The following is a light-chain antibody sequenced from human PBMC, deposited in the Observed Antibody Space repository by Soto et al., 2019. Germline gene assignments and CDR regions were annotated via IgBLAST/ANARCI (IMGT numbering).Light chain of an antibody. CDR2: SNN. Sequence: SVLTQPPSASGTPGQRVFISCSGSSSNIGGTNYAYWYQQLPGAAPKLLMHSNNLRPSGVPERISGSKSGTSASLAISGLRSEDEAVYYCASWDDRLGAVIFGGGTKVNVL. CDR3: ASWDDRLGAVI. V-gene: IGLV1-47*02. J-gene: IGLJ2*01. CDR1: SSNIGGTNY.